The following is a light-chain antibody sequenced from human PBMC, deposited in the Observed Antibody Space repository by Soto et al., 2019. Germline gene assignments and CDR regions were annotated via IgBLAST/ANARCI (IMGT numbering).Light chain of an antibody. CDR1: HSVNIN. J-gene: IGKJ4*01. CDR2: GAS. Sequence: EIVMTQSTATLSVSTGERATLSCRASHSVNINLAWYQHKPGLAPRLLIYGASTRATGIPDRFSGSGSGTDFPLTISSLQSEDFAVYYCQHYDNWPLLTFGGGTKVEIK. V-gene: IGKV3-15*01. CDR3: QHYDNWPLLT.